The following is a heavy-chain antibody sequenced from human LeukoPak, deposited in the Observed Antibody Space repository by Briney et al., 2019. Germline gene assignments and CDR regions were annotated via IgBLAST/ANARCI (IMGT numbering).Heavy chain of an antibody. D-gene: IGHD4-17*01. CDR1: GNSFTGYW. J-gene: IGHJ4*02. V-gene: IGHV5-51*01. CDR2: IYPGDSDT. Sequence: GESLKISCKGSGNSFTGYWIGWVRQKPGKGLEWMGIIYPGDSDTRYSPSFQGQVTMSADESISTTYLQWSSLKASDTAIYYCARLGPHTTVTSYFDYWGQGTLVTVSS. CDR3: ARLGPHTTVTSYFDY.